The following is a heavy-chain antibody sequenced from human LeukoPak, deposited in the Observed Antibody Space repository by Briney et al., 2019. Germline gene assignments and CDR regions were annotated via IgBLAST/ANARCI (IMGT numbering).Heavy chain of an antibody. Sequence: GESLKISCKGSGYSFSSYWIGWVRQMPGKGLEWMAIIYPGDSDTRYSPSFQGQVTISADKSINTAYLQWSGLKASDTAVYYCARHVTTASAARGFDIWGQGTMVTVSS. CDR1: GYSFSSYW. CDR3: ARHVTTASAARGFDI. D-gene: IGHD1-14*01. V-gene: IGHV5-51*01. J-gene: IGHJ3*02. CDR2: IYPGDSDT.